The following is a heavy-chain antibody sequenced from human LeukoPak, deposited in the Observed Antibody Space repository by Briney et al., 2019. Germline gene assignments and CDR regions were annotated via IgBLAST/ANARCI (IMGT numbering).Heavy chain of an antibody. J-gene: IGHJ6*03. CDR1: GYTFTGYY. CDR3: ARDAGYCSGGSCSDCYYYMDV. Sequence: ASVKVSCKASGYTFTGYYMHWVRQAPGQGLEWMGRINPNSGGTNYAQKFQGRVTMTRDTSISTAYMELSRLRSDDTAVYYCARDAGYCSGGSCSDCYYYMDVWGKGTSVTVSS. V-gene: IGHV1-2*06. D-gene: IGHD2-15*01. CDR2: INPNSGGT.